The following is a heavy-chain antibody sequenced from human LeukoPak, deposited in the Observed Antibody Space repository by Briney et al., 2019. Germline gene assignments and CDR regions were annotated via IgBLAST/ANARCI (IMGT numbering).Heavy chain of an antibody. D-gene: IGHD3-10*01. CDR3: ATLRPQSGSYYYYGMDV. J-gene: IGHJ6*02. CDR1: GGSISSYY. CDR2: IYYSGST. V-gene: IGHV4-59*08. Sequence: SETLSLTCTVSGGSISSYYGSWIRQPPGKGLEWIGYIYYSGSTHYNPSLKTRVTISVDTSKTQFSLKLSSVTAADKAVYYCATLRPQSGSYYYYGMDVWGQGTTVTVSS.